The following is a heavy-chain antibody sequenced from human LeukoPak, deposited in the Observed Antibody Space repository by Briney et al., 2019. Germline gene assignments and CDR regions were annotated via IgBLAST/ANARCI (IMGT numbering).Heavy chain of an antibody. CDR3: AREIVVVPAAIPYYYGMDV. CDR1: GFTFSSYW. V-gene: IGHV3-7*01. D-gene: IGHD2-2*01. Sequence: GGSLRLSCAASGFTFSSYWMSWVRQAPGKGLEWVANIKQDGSEKYYVDSVKGRFTISGDNAKNSLYLQMNSLRAEDTAVYYCAREIVVVPAAIPYYYGMDVWGQGTTVTVSS. J-gene: IGHJ6*02. CDR2: IKQDGSEK.